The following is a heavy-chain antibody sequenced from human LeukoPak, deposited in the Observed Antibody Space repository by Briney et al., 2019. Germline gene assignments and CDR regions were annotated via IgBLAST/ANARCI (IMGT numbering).Heavy chain of an antibody. CDR3: ARGKSSSGWPDAFDI. CDR2: INSDGSWT. D-gene: IGHD6-19*01. V-gene: IGHV3-74*01. Sequence: GGSLRLSCAASGNYWMHWVRQAPGKGLVWVSHINSDGSWTSYADSVKGRFTISKDNAKNTVYLQMNSLRAEDTAVYYCARGKSSSGWPDAFDIWGQGTMVTVSS. J-gene: IGHJ3*02. CDR1: GNYW.